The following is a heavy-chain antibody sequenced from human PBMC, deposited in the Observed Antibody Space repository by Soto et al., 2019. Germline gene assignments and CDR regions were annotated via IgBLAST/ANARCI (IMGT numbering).Heavy chain of an antibody. CDR2: IKKDESKK. CDR3: ARDVSPGSSSWYFDAFDL. CDR1: GFTFSSYW. Sequence: EERLVESGGGLVQPGGSLRLSCEASGFTFSSYWMTWVRQAPGKGLEWVANIKKDESKKSYLDSVRGRFTISRDNAKNSLYLQMDSLTAEDTALYYCARDVSPGSSSWYFDAFDLWGQGTMVTVSS. D-gene: IGHD6-13*01. V-gene: IGHV3-7*05. J-gene: IGHJ3*01.